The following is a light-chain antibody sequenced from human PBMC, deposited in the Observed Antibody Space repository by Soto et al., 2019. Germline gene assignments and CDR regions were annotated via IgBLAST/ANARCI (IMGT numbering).Light chain of an antibody. J-gene: IGLJ1*01. V-gene: IGLV2-8*01. CDR2: EVS. CDR1: SSDVGGYNY. Sequence: QSALTKPPSASGSPGQSVTISCTGTSSDVGGYNYVSWYQHHPGKAPKLMIYEVSKRPSGVPDRFSGSKSGNTASLTVSGLQAEDEADYYCSSYAGSPYYVFGTGTKLTVL. CDR3: SSYAGSPYYV.